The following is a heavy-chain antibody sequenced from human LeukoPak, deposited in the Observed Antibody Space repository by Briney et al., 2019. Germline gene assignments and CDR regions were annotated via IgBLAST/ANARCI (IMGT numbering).Heavy chain of an antibody. Sequence: SETLSLTCGVSGGSIRSTNWWSWVRQPPGKGLEWIGSIYYSGSTYYNPSLKSRVTISVDTSKNQFSLKLSSVTAADTAVYYCARLLGVRGVNPPGIDYWGQGTLVTVSS. D-gene: IGHD3-10*01. J-gene: IGHJ4*02. CDR3: ARLLGVRGVNPPGIDY. CDR2: IYYSGST. V-gene: IGHV4-39*01. CDR1: GGSIRSTNW.